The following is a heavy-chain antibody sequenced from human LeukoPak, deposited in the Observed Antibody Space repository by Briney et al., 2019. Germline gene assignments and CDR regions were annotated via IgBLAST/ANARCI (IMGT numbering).Heavy chain of an antibody. D-gene: IGHD3-3*01. J-gene: IGHJ4*02. Sequence: SETLSLTCTVSGGSISSGSYYWSWIRQPAGKGLEWIGRIYTSGSTNYNPSLKSRVTISVDTSKNQFSLKLSSVTAADTAVYYCARREVPSAIFGVVPYYFDYWGQGTLATVSS. CDR3: ARREVPSAIFGVVPYYFDY. CDR2: IYTSGST. V-gene: IGHV4-61*02. CDR1: GGSISSGSYY.